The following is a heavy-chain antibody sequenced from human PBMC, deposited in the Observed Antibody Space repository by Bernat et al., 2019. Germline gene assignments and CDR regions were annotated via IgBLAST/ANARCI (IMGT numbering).Heavy chain of an antibody. V-gene: IGHV1-3*01. D-gene: IGHD2-15*01. CDR1: GYSFTTYI. CDR3: ARGNCSGGTCFYEMDV. J-gene: IGHJ6*02. CDR2: INGGNGDT. Sequence: QVQVVQSGAEVKKPGASVKVSCTAYGYSFTTYIMHWVRQAPGQGLEWMGWINGGNGDTRCSQNFQGRVAITRDTSATTAYMELSSLRSEDTAVYYCARGNCSGGTCFYEMDVWGQGTTVTVSS.